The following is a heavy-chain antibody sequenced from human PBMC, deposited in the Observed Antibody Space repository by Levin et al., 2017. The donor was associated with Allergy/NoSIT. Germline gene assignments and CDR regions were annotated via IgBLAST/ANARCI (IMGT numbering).Heavy chain of an antibody. V-gene: IGHV3-30-3*01. CDR2: ISYDGSNK. D-gene: IGHD2-21*01. Sequence: GGSLRLSCAASGFTFSSYAMHWVRQAPGKGLEWVAVISYDGSNKYYADSVKGRFTISRDNSKNTLYLQMNSLRAEDTAVYYCARGNGGAIPWGQGTLVTVSS. CDR3: ARGNGGAIP. J-gene: IGHJ5*02. CDR1: GFTFSSYA.